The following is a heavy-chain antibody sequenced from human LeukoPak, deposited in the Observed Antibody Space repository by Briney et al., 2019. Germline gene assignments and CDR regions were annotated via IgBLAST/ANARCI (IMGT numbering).Heavy chain of an antibody. J-gene: IGHJ6*02. CDR2: IIPILGTA. CDR1: GGTFSSYA. D-gene: IGHD2-2*03. CDR3: ARVDIVVVPAAMQYYYYGMDV. V-gene: IGHV1-69*13. Sequence: SVKVSCKASGGTFSSYAISWVRQAPGQGLEWMGGIIPILGTANYAQKFQGRVTITADESTSTAYMELSSLRSEDTAVYYCARVDIVVVPAAMQYYYYGMDVWGQGTTVTVSS.